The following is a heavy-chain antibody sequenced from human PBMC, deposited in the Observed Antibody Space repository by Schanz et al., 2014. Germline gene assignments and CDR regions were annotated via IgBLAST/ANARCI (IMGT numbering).Heavy chain of an antibody. CDR3: AKVRYSSGWRGDYFDE. CDR2: ISGRDGST. CDR1: GFTFSSYA. Sequence: EVQLLESGGGLVQPGGSLRLSCAASGFTFSSYAMTWVRQAPGMGLEWVSAISGRDGSTYYADSVRGRFTISRDNSKNTLYLQMKSLGAEDTAVYYCAKVRYSSGWRGDYFDEWGQGTLVTVAS. V-gene: IGHV3-23*01. J-gene: IGHJ4*02. D-gene: IGHD6-25*01.